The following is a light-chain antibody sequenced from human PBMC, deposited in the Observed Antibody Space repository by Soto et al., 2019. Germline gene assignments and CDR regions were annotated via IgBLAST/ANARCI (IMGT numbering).Light chain of an antibody. CDR1: SGHSNYA. CDR2: LNSDGSH. J-gene: IGLJ2*01. V-gene: IGLV4-69*01. CDR3: QTWGAGIRV. Sequence: QLVLTQSPSASASLGASVKLTCTLSSGHSNYAIAWHQQQPEKGLRYLMKLNSDGSHTKGDGIPDRFSGSSSGAERYLTISSLQSEDEADYYCQTWGAGIRVFGGGTKLTVL.